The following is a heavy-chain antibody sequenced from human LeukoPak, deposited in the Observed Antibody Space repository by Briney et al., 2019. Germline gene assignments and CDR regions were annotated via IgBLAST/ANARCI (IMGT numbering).Heavy chain of an antibody. D-gene: IGHD1-26*01. V-gene: IGHV4-34*01. CDR3: ARDSILSGSYYDY. CDR2: INHSGST. Sequence: KPSETLSLTCAVYGGSFSGYYWSWIRQPPGKGLEWIGEINHSGSTNYNPSLKSRATISVDTSKNQFSLKLSSVTAADTAVYYCARDSILSGSYYDYWGQGTLVTVSS. J-gene: IGHJ4*02. CDR1: GGSFSGYY.